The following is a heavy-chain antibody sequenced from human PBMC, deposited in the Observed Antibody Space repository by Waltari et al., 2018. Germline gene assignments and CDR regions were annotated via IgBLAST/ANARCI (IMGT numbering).Heavy chain of an antibody. CDR2: IYSSGRT. J-gene: IGHJ6*03. CDR1: GGSIHTSS. CDR3: ARVSVAGTSNYYYYYMDV. Sequence: QVQLQESGPGLVRPSATLSLTRPVPGGSIHTSSWTRNRQSAGKGLEWIGRIYSSGRTDYNPSLKSRVTMSVDTSKNQFSLKLNSVTAADTAVYYSARVSVAGTSNYYYYYMDVWGKGTTVTVSS. D-gene: IGHD6-19*01. V-gene: IGHV4-4*07.